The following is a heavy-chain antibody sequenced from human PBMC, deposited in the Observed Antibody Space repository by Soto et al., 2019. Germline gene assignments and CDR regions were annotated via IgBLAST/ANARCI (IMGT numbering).Heavy chain of an antibody. V-gene: IGHV1-8*01. J-gene: IGHJ6*03. CDR2: MNPNSGNT. D-gene: IGHD3-3*01. Sequence: ASVKVSCKASGYTFASYDISWVRQATGQGLEWMGWMNPNSGNTGYAQKFQGRVTMTRNTSISTAYMELSSLRSEDTAVYYCARAVRTIFGVVIRLYYYYYMDVWGKGTTVTVSS. CDR1: GYTFASYD. CDR3: ARAVRTIFGVVIRLYYYYYMDV.